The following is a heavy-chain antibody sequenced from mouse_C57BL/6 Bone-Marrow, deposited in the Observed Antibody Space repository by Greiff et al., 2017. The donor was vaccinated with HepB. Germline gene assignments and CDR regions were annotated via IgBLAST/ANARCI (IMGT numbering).Heavy chain of an antibody. CDR1: GYTFTNYW. D-gene: IGHD1-1*02. CDR3: ARKGWWGDYFDY. J-gene: IGHJ2*01. V-gene: IGHV1-63*01. CDR2: IYPGGGYT. Sequence: QVQLQQSGAELVRPGTSVKMSCKASGYTFTNYWIGWAKQRPGHGLEWIGDIYPGGGYTNYNEKFKGKATLTADKSSSTAYMQFSSLTSADSAIYYCARKGWWGDYFDYWGQGTTLTVSS.